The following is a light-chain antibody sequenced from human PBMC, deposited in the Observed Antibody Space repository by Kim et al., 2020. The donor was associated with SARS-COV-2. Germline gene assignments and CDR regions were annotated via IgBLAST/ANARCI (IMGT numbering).Light chain of an antibody. Sequence: ENVLTQSPGTLSLSPGERATLSCRASQIVNSNYLAWYQQKPGQTPRILIHGAVYRATGIPDRFSGSGSGTDFTLIISRLEPEDFAVYYCQQYGDSVYTFGQGTKLEI. CDR3: QQYGDSVYT. V-gene: IGKV3-20*01. J-gene: IGKJ2*01. CDR2: GAV. CDR1: QIVNSNY.